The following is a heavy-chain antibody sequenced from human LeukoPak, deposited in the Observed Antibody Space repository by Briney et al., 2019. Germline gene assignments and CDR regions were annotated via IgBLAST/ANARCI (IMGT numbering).Heavy chain of an antibody. V-gene: IGHV4-34*01. Sequence: SETLSLTCAVYGGSFSGYYWSWIRQPPGKGLEWIGEINHSGSTNYNPSLKSRVTISVDTSKNQFSPKLSSVTAADTAVYYCARGAHITIFGVVIIREYFQHWGQGTLVTVSS. D-gene: IGHD3-3*01. J-gene: IGHJ1*01. CDR2: INHSGST. CDR1: GGSFSGYY. CDR3: ARGAHITIFGVVIIREYFQH.